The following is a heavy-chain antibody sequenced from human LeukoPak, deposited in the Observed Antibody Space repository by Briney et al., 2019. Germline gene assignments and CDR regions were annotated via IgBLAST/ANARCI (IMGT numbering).Heavy chain of an antibody. D-gene: IGHD3-16*02. Sequence: SETLSLTCAVYGGSFSGYYWSWIRQPPGKGLEWIGEINHSGSTNYNPSLKSRVTISVDTSKNQFSLKLSSVTAADTAVYYCARLGGPYYDYVWGSYRYTGFDAFDIWGQGTMVTVSS. J-gene: IGHJ3*02. V-gene: IGHV4-34*01. CDR1: GGSFSGYY. CDR3: ARLGGPYYDYVWGSYRYTGFDAFDI. CDR2: INHSGST.